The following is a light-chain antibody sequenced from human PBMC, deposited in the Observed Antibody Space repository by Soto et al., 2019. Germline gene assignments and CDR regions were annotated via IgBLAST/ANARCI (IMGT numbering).Light chain of an antibody. V-gene: IGLV1-44*01. CDR2: SNN. Sequence: QSVLTQPPSASGTPGQRVTISCSGSSSNIGSNTVNWYQQLPGTAPKLLISSNNQRPSWVPDRFSGSKSGTSASLSISGLQSEDEADYYCAAWYDSLNGPVFGGGTKLIVL. J-gene: IGLJ2*01. CDR1: SSNIGSNT. CDR3: AAWYDSLNGPV.